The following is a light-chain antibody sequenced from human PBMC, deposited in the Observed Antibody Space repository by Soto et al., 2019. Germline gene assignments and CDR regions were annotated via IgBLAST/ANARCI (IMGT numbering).Light chain of an antibody. CDR1: NIGSKS. Sequence: SSVLTQPPSVSVAPGQTARITCEGNNIGSKSVHWYQQKPGQAPVVVVYDDSDRPSGIPERFSGSNSGNTATLTVSRVEAGDEADYYCQVWDTGSDHHVVFGGGTKVTVL. CDR3: QVWDTGSDHHVV. CDR2: DDS. V-gene: IGLV3-21*02. J-gene: IGLJ2*01.